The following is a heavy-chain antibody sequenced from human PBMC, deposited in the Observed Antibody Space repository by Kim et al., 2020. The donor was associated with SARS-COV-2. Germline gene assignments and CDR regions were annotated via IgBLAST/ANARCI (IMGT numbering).Heavy chain of an antibody. J-gene: IGHJ4*02. Sequence: SETLSLTCTVSGGSISSSSYYWGWIRQPPGKGLEWIGSIYYSGSTYYNPSLKSRVTISVDTSKNQFSLKLSSVTAADTAVYYCAGTYCGGDCYSLNEYYFDYWGQGTLVTVSS. CDR3: AGTYCGGDCYSLNEYYFDY. CDR2: IYYSGST. V-gene: IGHV4-39*01. D-gene: IGHD2-21*01. CDR1: GGSISSSSYY.